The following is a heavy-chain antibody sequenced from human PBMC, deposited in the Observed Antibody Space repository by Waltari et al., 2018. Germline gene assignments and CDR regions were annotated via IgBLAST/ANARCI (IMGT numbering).Heavy chain of an antibody. CDR2: SSGSGGST. Sequence: EVQLLESGGGLVQPGGSLRLSCAASGFTFSSYAMSWVRQAPGKGLGVGSASSGSGGSTYYADSVKCRFTISRDNSKNTLYLQMNSLRAEDTAVYYCAKGDGYYDSSGYFDYWGQGTLVTVSS. V-gene: IGHV3-23*01. CDR3: AKGDGYYDSSGYFDY. D-gene: IGHD3-22*01. CDR1: GFTFSSYA. J-gene: IGHJ4*02.